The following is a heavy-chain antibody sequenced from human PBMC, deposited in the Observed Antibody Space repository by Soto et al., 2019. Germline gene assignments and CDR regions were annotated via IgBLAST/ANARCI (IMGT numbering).Heavy chain of an antibody. Sequence: ESLKISCKGSGYSFTSYWISWVRQMPGKGLEWMGRIDPSDSYTNYSPSFQGHVTISADKSISTAYLQWSSLKASDTAMYYCARRLGRRAATLLNYYYGMDVWGHGTTVTVSS. CDR2: IDPSDSYT. V-gene: IGHV5-10-1*01. CDR3: ARRLGRRAATLLNYYYGMDV. J-gene: IGHJ6*02. D-gene: IGHD2-15*01. CDR1: GYSFTSYW.